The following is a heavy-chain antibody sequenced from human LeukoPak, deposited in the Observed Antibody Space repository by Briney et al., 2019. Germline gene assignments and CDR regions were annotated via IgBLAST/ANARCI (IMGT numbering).Heavy chain of an antibody. D-gene: IGHD6-19*01. Sequence: GGSLRLSCAASGFTFSSLAMGWVRQAPGKELEWVSVISDSGGTTYYADSVKGRFTISRDNSRNTLYLQMNSLRVEDTAVYYCAKDARRSSGWYFFDHWGQGTLVTVSS. CDR1: GFTFSSLA. CDR2: ISDSGGTT. J-gene: IGHJ4*02. V-gene: IGHV3-23*01. CDR3: AKDARRSSGWYFFDH.